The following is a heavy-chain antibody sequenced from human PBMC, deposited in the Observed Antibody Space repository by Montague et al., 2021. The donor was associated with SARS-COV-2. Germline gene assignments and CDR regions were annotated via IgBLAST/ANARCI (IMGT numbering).Heavy chain of an antibody. D-gene: IGHD6-13*01. Sequence: DYAVSVKSRLTISPDTSKNQLSLQLSSVTPEDRAVYYCTRDPSYSRSWSFDYWGQGTLVTVSS. J-gene: IGHJ4*02. CDR3: TRDPSYSRSWSFDY. V-gene: IGHV6-1*01.